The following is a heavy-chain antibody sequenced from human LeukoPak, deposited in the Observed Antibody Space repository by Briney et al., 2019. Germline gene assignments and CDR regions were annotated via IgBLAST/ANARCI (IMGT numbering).Heavy chain of an antibody. CDR3: ARGRQVRECSGYDYKYYFDY. J-gene: IGHJ4*02. Sequence: SETLSLTCAVYGGSFSGYYWSWIRQPPGKGLEWIGEINHSGSTNYNPSLKSRVTISVDTSKNQFSLKLSSVTAADTAVYYCARGRQVRECSGYDYKYYFDYWGQGTLVTVSS. CDR2: INHSGST. CDR1: GGSFSGYY. V-gene: IGHV4-34*01. D-gene: IGHD5-12*01.